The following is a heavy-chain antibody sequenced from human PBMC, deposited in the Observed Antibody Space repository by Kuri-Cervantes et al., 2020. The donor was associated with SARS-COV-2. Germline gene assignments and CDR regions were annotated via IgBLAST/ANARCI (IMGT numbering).Heavy chain of an antibody. Sequence: GSLRLSCAVYGGSFSGYYWSWIRQPPGKGLEWIGEINHSGSTNYNPSLKSRVTISVDTSKNQFSLKLSSVTAADTAVYYCAKDQHGIVVVVAAVDYWGQGTLVTVSS. D-gene: IGHD2-15*01. CDR1: GGSFSGYY. CDR2: INHSGST. V-gene: IGHV4-34*01. J-gene: IGHJ4*02. CDR3: AKDQHGIVVVVAAVDY.